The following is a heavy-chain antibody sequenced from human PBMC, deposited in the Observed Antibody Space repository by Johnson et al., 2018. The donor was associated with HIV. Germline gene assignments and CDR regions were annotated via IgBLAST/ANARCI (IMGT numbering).Heavy chain of an antibody. CDR3: AKRSGSYAFDI. Sequence: VQLVESGGGVVRPGGSLRLSCAASGFTFDDYGMSWVRQAPGQGLEWVSVIYSGGSTYYADSVKGRFTISRDNAKNSLYLQMNSLRAEDTAVYYCAKRSGSYAFDIWGQGTMVTVSS. CDR1: GFTFDDYG. CDR2: IYSGGST. D-gene: IGHD3-22*01. J-gene: IGHJ3*02. V-gene: IGHV3-20*04.